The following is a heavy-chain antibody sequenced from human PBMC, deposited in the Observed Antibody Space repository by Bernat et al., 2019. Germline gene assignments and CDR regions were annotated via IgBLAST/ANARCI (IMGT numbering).Heavy chain of an antibody. J-gene: IGHJ6*03. CDR1: GFTFSSYA. V-gene: IGHV3-30-3*01. D-gene: IGHD2-15*01. Sequence: QVQLVESGGGVVQPGRSLRLSCAASGFTFSSYAMHWVLQAPGKGLEWVAVISYDGSNKYYADSVKGRFTISRDNSKNTLYLQMNSLRAEDTAVYYCARDSAAGYYYYYYMDVWGKGTTVTVSS. CDR2: ISYDGSNK. CDR3: ARDSAAGYYYYYYMDV.